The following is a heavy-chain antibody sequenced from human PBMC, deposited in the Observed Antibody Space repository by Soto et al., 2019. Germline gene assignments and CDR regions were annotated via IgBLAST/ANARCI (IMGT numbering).Heavy chain of an antibody. CDR2: IYPGDSDT. CDR3: ARHGTRIVVPVHLRSNWFDP. J-gene: IGHJ5*02. V-gene: IGHV5-51*01. CDR1: GYSFTSYW. Sequence: GESLKISCKGSGYSFTSYWIGWVRQMPGKGLEWMGIIYPGDSDTRYSPSFQGQVTISADKSISTAYLQWSSLKASDTAMYYCARHGTRIVVPVHLRSNWFDPWGQGTLVTVSS. D-gene: IGHD2-2*01.